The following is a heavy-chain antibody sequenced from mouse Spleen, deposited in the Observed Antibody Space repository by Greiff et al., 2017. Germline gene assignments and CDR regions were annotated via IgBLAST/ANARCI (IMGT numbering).Heavy chain of an antibody. J-gene: IGHJ1*01. CDR1: GFTFSSYA. V-gene: IGHV5-9*04. D-gene: IGHD1-1*01. CDR2: ISSGGGNT. CDR3: ARHENYGSSYVGYFDV. Sequence: EVKLVESGGGLVKLGGSLKLSCAASGFTFSSYAMSWVRQTPEKRLEWVATISSGGGNTYYPDSVKGRFTISRDNAKNTLYLQMSSLKSEDTAMYYCARHENYGSSYVGYFDVWGAGTTVTVSS.